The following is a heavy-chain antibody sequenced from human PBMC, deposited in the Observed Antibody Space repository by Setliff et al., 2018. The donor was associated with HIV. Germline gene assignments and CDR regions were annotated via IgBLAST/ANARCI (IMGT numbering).Heavy chain of an antibody. CDR1: GFTFSSYS. CDR3: ARSQHSSSLRYFDH. CDR2: ISSSSNTI. Sequence: GGSLRLSCAASGFTFSSYSMNWVRQAPGKGLEWVSYISSSSNTIYYADSVKGRFTISRDNAKNSLYLQMNSLRAEDTAVYYCARSQHSSSLRYFDHWGQGTLVTVSS. D-gene: IGHD6-13*01. V-gene: IGHV3-48*01. J-gene: IGHJ4*02.